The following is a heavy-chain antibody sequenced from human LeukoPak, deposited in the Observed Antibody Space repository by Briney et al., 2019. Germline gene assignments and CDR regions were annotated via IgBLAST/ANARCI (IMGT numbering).Heavy chain of an antibody. V-gene: IGHV1-18*01. Sequence: ASVKVSCKASGYTFTSYGISWVRQAPGQGLEWMGWISAYKGNTNYAQKFQGRVTMTIDTSTSTAYMELRSLRSDDTAVYFCARDYCSSTSCLFDYWGQGALVTVSS. CDR1: GYTFTSYG. D-gene: IGHD2-2*01. CDR3: ARDYCSSTSCLFDY. CDR2: ISAYKGNT. J-gene: IGHJ4*02.